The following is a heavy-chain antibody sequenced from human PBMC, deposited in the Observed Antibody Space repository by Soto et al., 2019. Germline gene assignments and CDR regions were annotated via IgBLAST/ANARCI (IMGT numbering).Heavy chain of an antibody. J-gene: IGHJ6*02. CDR3: AREGGYLTSNYYGMDV. CDR2: IYYSGST. Sequence: PSETLSLTCTVSGGSISSSSYYWGWIRQPPGKGLEWIGSIYYSGSTYYNPSLKSRVTISVDTSKNQFSLKLSSVTAADTAVYYCAREGGYLTSNYYGMDVWGQGTTVTVSS. D-gene: IGHD2-15*01. V-gene: IGHV4-39*01. CDR1: GGSISSSSYY.